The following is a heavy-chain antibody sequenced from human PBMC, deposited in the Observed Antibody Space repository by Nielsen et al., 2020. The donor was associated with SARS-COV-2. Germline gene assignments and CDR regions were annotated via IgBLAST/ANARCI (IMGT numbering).Heavy chain of an antibody. CDR1: GGTFSSYA. CDR3: ARGAVAGTYYYYYYMDV. J-gene: IGHJ6*03. V-gene: IGHV1-69*13. Sequence: SVKVTCKASGGTFSSYAISWVRQAPGQGLEWMGGIIPIFGTANYAQKFQGRVTITADESTSTAYMELRSLRSENTAVYYCARGAVAGTYYYYYYMDVWGKGTTVTVSS. CDR2: IIPIFGTA. D-gene: IGHD6-19*01.